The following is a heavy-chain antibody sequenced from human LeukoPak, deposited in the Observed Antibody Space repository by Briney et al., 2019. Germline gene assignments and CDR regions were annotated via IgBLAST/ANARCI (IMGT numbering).Heavy chain of an antibody. CDR3: AKSTWTDY. J-gene: IGHJ4*02. D-gene: IGHD3/OR15-3a*01. Sequence: PGGSLRLSCAASGFTFDDYAMHWVRQAPGKGLEWVSGISWNSGSIGYADSVKGRFTISRDNAKISLYLQMNSLRAEDTAVYYCAKSTWTDYWGQGTLVTVSS. CDR1: GFTFDDYA. CDR2: ISWNSGSI. V-gene: IGHV3-9*01.